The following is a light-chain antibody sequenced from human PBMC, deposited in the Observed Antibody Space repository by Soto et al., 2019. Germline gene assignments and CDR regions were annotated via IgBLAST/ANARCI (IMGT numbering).Light chain of an antibody. J-gene: IGLJ1*01. V-gene: IGLV2-14*02. CDR1: SDVVGNYNL. CDR2: EVS. CDR3: TSYTSDNRSYV. Sequence: QSALTQPASVSGSPGQSITISCTGTSDVVGNYNLVSWYQQHPGKAPKLIIYEVSNRPSGVSNRFSGSKSANTASLTISGLQADDEAHYYCTSYTSDNRSYVFGTGTKLTVL.